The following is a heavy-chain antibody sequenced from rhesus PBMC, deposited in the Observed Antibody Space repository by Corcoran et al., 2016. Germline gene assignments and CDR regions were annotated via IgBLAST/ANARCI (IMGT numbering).Heavy chain of an antibody. CDR1: GCSSSANY. V-gene: IGHV4-147*01. CDR2: INGTSGTT. CDR3: ARGSGASGLDY. J-gene: IGHJ4*01. D-gene: IGHD1-44*02. Sequence: QVQLQESGPGLVKPSDTLSLPCAVSGCSSSANYWRSTRQPPGKGLEWIGRINGTSGTTNYNPPLASRVTISKDTSNNQISLKLGSVTAADTAVYYCARGSGASGLDYWGQGHLVTVSS.